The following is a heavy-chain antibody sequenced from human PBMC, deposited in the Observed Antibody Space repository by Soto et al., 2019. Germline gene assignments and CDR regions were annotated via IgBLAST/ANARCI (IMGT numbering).Heavy chain of an antibody. V-gene: IGHV1-69*13. D-gene: IGHD3-10*01. CDR3: ARDRANYYGSGTYGMDV. CDR2: IIPIFGTA. CDR1: GGTFSSYA. Sequence: SVKVSCKASGGTFSSYAISWVRQAPGQGLEWMGGIIPIFGTANYAQRFQGRVTITADESTSTAYMELSSLRSEDTAVYYCARDRANYYGSGTYGMDVWGQGSTVTVSS. J-gene: IGHJ6*02.